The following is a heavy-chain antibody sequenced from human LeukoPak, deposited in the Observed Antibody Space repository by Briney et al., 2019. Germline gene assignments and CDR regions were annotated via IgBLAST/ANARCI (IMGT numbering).Heavy chain of an antibody. D-gene: IGHD6-13*01. J-gene: IGHJ4*02. CDR3: ARDPLRIAAAGTRGGY. Sequence: SGGSLRLSCAASGFTFSSYSMNWVRQAPGKGLEWVSSISSSSSYIYYADSVKGRFTISRDNAKNSLYLQMNSLRAEDTAVYYCARDPLRIAAAGTRGGYWGQGTLVTVSS. V-gene: IGHV3-21*01. CDR2: ISSSSSYI. CDR1: GFTFSSYS.